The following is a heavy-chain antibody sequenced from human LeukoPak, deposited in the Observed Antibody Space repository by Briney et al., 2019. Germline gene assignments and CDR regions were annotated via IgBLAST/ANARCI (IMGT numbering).Heavy chain of an antibody. CDR3: AKDRGYSYGPGPFDY. CDR1: GFTFDDYA. D-gene: IGHD5-18*01. V-gene: IGHV3-9*01. J-gene: IGHJ4*02. Sequence: GGSLRLSCAASGFTFDDYAMHWVRQAPGKGLEWISGISWNSGSIGYADSVKGRFTISRDNAKNSLYLQMNSLRAEDTALYYCAKDRGYSYGPGPFDYWGQGTLVTVSS. CDR2: ISWNSGSI.